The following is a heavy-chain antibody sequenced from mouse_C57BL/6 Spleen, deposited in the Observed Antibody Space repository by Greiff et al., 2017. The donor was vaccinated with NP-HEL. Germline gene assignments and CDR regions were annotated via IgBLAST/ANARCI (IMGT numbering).Heavy chain of an antibody. CDR1: GYTFTSYW. J-gene: IGHJ2*01. Sequence: VQLQQPGAELVMPGASVKLSCKASGYTFTSYWMHWVKQRPGQGLEWIGEIDPSDSYTNYNQKFKGKSTLTVDKSSSTAYMQLSSLTSEDSAVYYCARTYYSNYGAFFDYWGQGTTLTVSS. V-gene: IGHV1-69*01. CDR2: IDPSDSYT. CDR3: ARTYYSNYGAFFDY. D-gene: IGHD2-5*01.